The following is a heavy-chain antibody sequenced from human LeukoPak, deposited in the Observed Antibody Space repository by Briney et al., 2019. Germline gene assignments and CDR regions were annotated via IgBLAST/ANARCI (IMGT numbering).Heavy chain of an antibody. CDR1: GFTFSSYG. D-gene: IGHD1-26*01. J-gene: IGHJ3*02. V-gene: IGHV3-30*02. CDR2: IWYDGSNK. CDR3: AKGRRWELQNAFDI. Sequence: PGGSLRLSCAASGFTFSSYGMHWVRQAPGKGLEWVAVIWYDGSNKYYADSVKGRFTISRDNSKNTLYLQMNSLRAEDTAVYYCAKGRRWELQNAFDIWGQGTMVTVSS.